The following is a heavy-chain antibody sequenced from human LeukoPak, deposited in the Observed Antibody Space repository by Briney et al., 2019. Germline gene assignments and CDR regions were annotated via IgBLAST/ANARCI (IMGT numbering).Heavy chain of an antibody. CDR2: ILHNGDST. Sequence: PGGSLRLSYAASGFTCSTYVMSWVRQAPGKGLEWLSLILHNGDSTYYADSVKGRFTISRDNSKNTLYLQMNSLRAEDTAVYYCARLSSFAFDIWGQGTMVTVFS. CDR1: GFTCSTYV. J-gene: IGHJ3*02. CDR3: ARLSSFAFDI. D-gene: IGHD3-16*02. V-gene: IGHV3-23*01.